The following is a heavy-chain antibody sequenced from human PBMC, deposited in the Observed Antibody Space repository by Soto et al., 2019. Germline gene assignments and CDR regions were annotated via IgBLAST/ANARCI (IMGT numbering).Heavy chain of an antibody. CDR1: GASISSSSYY. Sequence: SETLSLTCTVSGASISSSSYYWGWIRQPPGKGLEWIGSIYYSGSTYYNPSLKSRVTISVDTSKNQFSLKLSSVTAADTAVYYCARISTIFGVVKDYWGQGTLVTVSS. V-gene: IGHV4-39*01. CDR3: ARISTIFGVVKDY. J-gene: IGHJ4*02. D-gene: IGHD3-3*01. CDR2: IYYSGST.